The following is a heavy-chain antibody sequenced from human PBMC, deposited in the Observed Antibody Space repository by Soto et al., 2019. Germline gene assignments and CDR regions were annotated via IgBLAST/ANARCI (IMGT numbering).Heavy chain of an antibody. J-gene: IGHJ4*02. CDR3: ASHYDMWSGYLSPVDC. D-gene: IGHD3-3*01. CDR1: GYTFSDYY. Sequence: QVQLVESGGDLVKPGGSLRLSCAASGYTFSDYYMSWIRQAPGKGLEWISYIDTSGTKIYYADSVKGRFTITRDNAKNSLDLEMNSLRDEDTAVYYCASHYDMWSGYLSPVDCWGQGTLVTVSS. V-gene: IGHV3-11*01. CDR2: IDTSGTKI.